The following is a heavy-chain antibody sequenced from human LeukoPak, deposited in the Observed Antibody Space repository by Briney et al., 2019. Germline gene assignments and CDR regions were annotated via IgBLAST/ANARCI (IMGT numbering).Heavy chain of an antibody. CDR1: GYSISSGYY. Sequence: PSETLSLTCTVSGYSISSGYYWGWIRQPPGKGLEWIGSIYHSGSTYYNPSLKSRVTISVDTSKNQFSLKLSSVTAADTAVYYCARVPTVTFFDYWGQGTLVTVSS. D-gene: IGHD4-17*01. CDR3: ARVPTVTFFDY. CDR2: IYHSGST. V-gene: IGHV4-38-2*02. J-gene: IGHJ4*02.